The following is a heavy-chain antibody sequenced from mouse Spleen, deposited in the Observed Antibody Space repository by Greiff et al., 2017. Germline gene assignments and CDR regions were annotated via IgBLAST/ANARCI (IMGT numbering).Heavy chain of an antibody. CDR2: IRSKSNNYAT. Sequence: EVQVVESGGGLVQPKGSLKLSCAASGFSFNTYAMNWVRQAPGKGLEWVARIRSKSNNYATYYADSVKDRFTISRDDSESMLYLQMNNLKTEDTAMYYCVRGWDYFDYWGQGTTLTVSS. CDR1: GFSFNTYA. V-gene: IGHV10-1*01. J-gene: IGHJ2*01. CDR3: VRGWDYFDY. D-gene: IGHD3-3*01.